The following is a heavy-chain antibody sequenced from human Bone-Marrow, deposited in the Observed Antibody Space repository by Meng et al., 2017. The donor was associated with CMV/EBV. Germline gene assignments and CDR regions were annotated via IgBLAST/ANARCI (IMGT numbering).Heavy chain of an antibody. CDR1: GFTFSDYY. CDR2: ISSSGSTI. D-gene: IGHD6-6*01. CDR3: ARDLRQLVRYYYYYYGMDV. Sequence: GESLKISCAASGFTFSDYYMSWIRQAPGKGLEWVSYISSSGSTIYYADSVKGRFTISRDNAKNSLYLQMNSLRAEDTAVYYCARDLRQLVRYYYYYYGMDVWGQGTTVTVSS. V-gene: IGHV3-11*04. J-gene: IGHJ6*01.